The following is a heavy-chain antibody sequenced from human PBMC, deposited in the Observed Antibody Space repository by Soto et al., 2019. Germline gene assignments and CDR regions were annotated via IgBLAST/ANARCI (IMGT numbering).Heavy chain of an antibody. CDR2: IYWDDDK. J-gene: IGHJ5*02. CDR1: GFSLTTRGVG. V-gene: IGHV2-5*02. D-gene: IGHD3-16*01. CDR3: AHIPNYYQYDWFDP. Sequence: QITLKESGPTLVKPTQTLTLTCTFSGFSLTTRGVGVGWIRQPPGKALECLALIYWDDDKRYSPSLQSRLSITKATSKYQVVLTMTNVDPVDTATYYCAHIPNYYQYDWFDPWGQGTLVSVSS.